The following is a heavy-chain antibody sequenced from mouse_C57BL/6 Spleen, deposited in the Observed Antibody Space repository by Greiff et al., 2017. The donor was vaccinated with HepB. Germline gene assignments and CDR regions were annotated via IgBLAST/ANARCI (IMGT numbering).Heavy chain of an antibody. J-gene: IGHJ4*01. CDR1: GYTFTSYW. V-gene: IGHV1-50*01. CDR3: ARWGAMDY. CDR2: IDPSDSYT. Sequence: QLQQPGAELVKPGASVKLSCKASGYTFTSYWMQWVKQRPGQGLEWIGEIDPSDSYTNYNQKFKGKATLTVDTSSSTAYMQLSSLTSEDSAVYYCARWGAMDYWGQGTSVTVSS.